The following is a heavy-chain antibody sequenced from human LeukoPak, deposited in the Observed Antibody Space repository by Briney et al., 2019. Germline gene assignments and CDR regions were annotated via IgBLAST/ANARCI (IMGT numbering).Heavy chain of an antibody. Sequence: TGGSLRLSCAASGFTFSSYEMNWVRQAPGKGLEWVANIKQDGSEKYYVDSVKGRFTISRDNAKNSLYLQMNSLRAEDTAVYYCAGGSTPTWFDPWGQGTLVTVSS. CDR1: GFTFSSYE. D-gene: IGHD4-23*01. CDR2: IKQDGSEK. V-gene: IGHV3-7*01. CDR3: AGGSTPTWFDP. J-gene: IGHJ5*02.